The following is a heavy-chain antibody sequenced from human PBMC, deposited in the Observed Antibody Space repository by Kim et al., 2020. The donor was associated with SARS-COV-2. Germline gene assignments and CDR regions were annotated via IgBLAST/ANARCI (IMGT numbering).Heavy chain of an antibody. CDR1: GGTFSSYA. J-gene: IGHJ3*02. CDR2: IIPIFGTA. V-gene: IGHV1-69*13. CDR3: ASDQLPTGDFAFDI. D-gene: IGHD3-10*01. Sequence: SVKASCKASGGTFSSYAISWVRQAPGQGLEWMGGIIPIFGTANYAQKFQGRVTITADESTSTAYMELSSLRSEDTAVYYCASDQLPTGDFAFDIWGQGTMVTVSS.